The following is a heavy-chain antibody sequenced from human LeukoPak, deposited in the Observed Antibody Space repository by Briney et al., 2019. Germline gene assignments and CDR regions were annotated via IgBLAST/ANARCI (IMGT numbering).Heavy chain of an antibody. Sequence: PGGSLRLSCAASGFTFSSYGMHWVRQAPGKGLEWVAFIRYDGSNKYYADSVKGRFTISRDNSKNTLYLQMNSLRAEDTAVYYCAKATGYCSSTSCYKYGLVDYWGQGTLVTVSS. D-gene: IGHD2-2*02. CDR3: AKATGYCSSTSCYKYGLVDY. CDR1: GFTFSSYG. J-gene: IGHJ4*02. V-gene: IGHV3-30*02. CDR2: IRYDGSNK.